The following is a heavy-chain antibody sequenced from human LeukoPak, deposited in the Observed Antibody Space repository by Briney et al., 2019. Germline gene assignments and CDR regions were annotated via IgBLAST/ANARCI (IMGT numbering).Heavy chain of an antibody. V-gene: IGHV1-2*02. CDR3: ASVKDSGSYLMDY. CDR1: GYTFTVYY. Sequence: GASVKVSCKASGYTFTVYYIHWVRQVAPGQGLEWMGWINPNIGATNYAQKFQGRVTMTRDTSISTAYMELSRLRSDDTAVYYCASVKDSGSYLMDYWGQGTLVTVSS. J-gene: IGHJ4*02. D-gene: IGHD1-26*01. CDR2: INPNIGAT.